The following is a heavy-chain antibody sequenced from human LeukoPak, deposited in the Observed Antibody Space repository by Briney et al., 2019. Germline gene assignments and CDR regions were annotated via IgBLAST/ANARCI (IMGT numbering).Heavy chain of an antibody. Sequence: PGGSLKLSCAASGFTFSGSAMHWVRQASGEGLEWVGRIRSKANSYATAYAASVKGRFTISRGDSKNTAYLQMNSLKTEDTAVYYCTRGPYGDYESDYWAQGTQVTVSS. D-gene: IGHD4-17*01. V-gene: IGHV3-73*01. CDR1: GFTFSGSA. CDR2: IRSKANSYAT. J-gene: IGHJ4*02. CDR3: TRGPYGDYESDY.